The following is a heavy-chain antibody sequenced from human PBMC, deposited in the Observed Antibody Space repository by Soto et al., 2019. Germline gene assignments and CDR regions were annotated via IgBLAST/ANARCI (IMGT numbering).Heavy chain of an antibody. CDR1: GFTFSDYY. V-gene: IGHV3-11*01. CDR2: ISSSGNSI. Sequence: GGSLRLSCAASGFTFSDYYMTWIRQAPGKGLEWVSYISSSGNSIYYADSVRGRFTVSRDNAKNSLFLQMNSLRAEDTAVYYCARRAAAGRSFDYWGLGTQVTVS. CDR3: ARRAAAGRSFDY. J-gene: IGHJ4*02. D-gene: IGHD6-13*01.